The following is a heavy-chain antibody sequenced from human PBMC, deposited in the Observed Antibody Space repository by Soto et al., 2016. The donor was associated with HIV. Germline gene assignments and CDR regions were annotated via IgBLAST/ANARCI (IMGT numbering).Heavy chain of an antibody. Sequence: QVQLQESGPGLVKPSETLSLTCTVSGDSISSYYWTWIRQSPGERLEWIGYIYYSGATYYNPSLKRRVTMSVDTSKNQLSLKLSSVTVADTAKXYXAREASFGWVIGGGTATRPELPSYGLDV. CDR3: AREASFGWVIGGGTATRPELPSYGLDV. V-gene: IGHV4-59*01. CDR1: GDSISSYY. J-gene: IGHJ6*03. CDR2: IYYSGAT. D-gene: IGHD3-9*01.